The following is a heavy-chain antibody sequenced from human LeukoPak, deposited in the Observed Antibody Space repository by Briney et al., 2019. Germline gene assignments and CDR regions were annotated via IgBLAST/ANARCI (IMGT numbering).Heavy chain of an antibody. Sequence: SETLSLTCTVSGGSISSSSYYWGWIRQPPGKGLEWIGSIYYSGSTYYNPSLKSRVTISVDTSKNQFSLKLSSVTAADTAVYYCGRIVGATRDWGQGTLVTVSS. J-gene: IGHJ4*02. D-gene: IGHD1-26*01. CDR1: GGSISSSSYY. CDR3: GRIVGATRD. CDR2: IYYSGST. V-gene: IGHV4-39*01.